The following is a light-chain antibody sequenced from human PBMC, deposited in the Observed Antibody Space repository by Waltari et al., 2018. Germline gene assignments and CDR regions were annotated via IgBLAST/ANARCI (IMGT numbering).Light chain of an antibody. V-gene: IGKV1-33*01. J-gene: IGKJ4*01. CDR3: QQYDNLPLT. Sequence: DIPMTQSPSSLSASVGERVTITCQASKDISNYLNWYQQKPGKAPKLLIYDASNLETGIPSRFSGSGSGTDFTFTISSLQPEDIATYYCQQYDNLPLTFGGGTKVEIK. CDR2: DAS. CDR1: KDISNY.